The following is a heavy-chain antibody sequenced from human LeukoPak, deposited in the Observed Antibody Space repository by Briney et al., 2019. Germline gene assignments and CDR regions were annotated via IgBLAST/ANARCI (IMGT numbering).Heavy chain of an antibody. CDR3: ARDRKVGATQDY. CDR2: IYSGGST. D-gene: IGHD1-26*01. Sequence: GGPLRLSCAASGFTVSSNYMSWVRQAPGKGLEWVSVIYSGGSTYYADSVKGRFTISRDNSKNTLYLQVNSLRAEDTAVYYCARDRKVGATQDYWGQGTLVTVSS. J-gene: IGHJ4*02. CDR1: GFTVSSNY. V-gene: IGHV3-53*01.